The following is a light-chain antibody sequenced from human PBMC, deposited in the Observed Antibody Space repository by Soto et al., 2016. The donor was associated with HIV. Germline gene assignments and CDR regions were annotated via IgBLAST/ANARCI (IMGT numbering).Light chain of an antibody. CDR1: KLGDKY. CDR3: QAWDSSTGV. J-gene: IGLJ1*01. V-gene: IGLV3-1*01. Sequence: SYELTQPPSVSVSPGQIANITCSGDKLGDKYACWYQQKPGQSPVWSSIKIPSGPHGSQSDSLAPTLGTQPTLTISGTQAMDEADYYCQAWDSSTGVFGTGTKVTVL. CDR2: KIP.